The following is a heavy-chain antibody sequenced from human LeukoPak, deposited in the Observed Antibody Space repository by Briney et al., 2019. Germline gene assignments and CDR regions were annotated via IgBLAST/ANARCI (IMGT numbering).Heavy chain of an antibody. V-gene: IGHV3-23*01. J-gene: IGHJ6*02. CDR1: VGSFSGYY. Sequence: ETLSLTCAVYVGSFSGYYWSWIRQPPGRGLEWVSAISGSGGSTYYADSVKGRFTISRDNSKNTLYLQMNSLRAEDTAVYYCAKADYGDYYYYGMDVWGQGTTVTVSS. D-gene: IGHD4-17*01. CDR3: AKADYGDYYYYGMDV. CDR2: ISGSGGST.